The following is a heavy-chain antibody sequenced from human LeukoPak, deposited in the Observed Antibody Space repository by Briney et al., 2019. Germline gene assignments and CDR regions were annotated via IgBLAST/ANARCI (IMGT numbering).Heavy chain of an antibody. CDR2: INPSGGST. D-gene: IGHD6-13*01. CDR1: GYTFTSYY. CDR3: ARVHRSEGIAAAGTGAFDI. J-gene: IGHJ3*02. V-gene: IGHV1-46*01. Sequence: APVKVSCKASGYTFTSYYMHWVRQAPGQGLEWMGIINPSGGSTSYAQKFQGRVTMTRDTSTSTVYMELSSLRSEDTAVYYCARVHRSEGIAAAGTGAFDIWGQGTMVTVSS.